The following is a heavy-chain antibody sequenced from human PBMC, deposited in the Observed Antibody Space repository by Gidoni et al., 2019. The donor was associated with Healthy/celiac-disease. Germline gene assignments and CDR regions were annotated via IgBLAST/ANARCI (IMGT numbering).Heavy chain of an antibody. CDR2: ISGSGGST. V-gene: IGHV3-23*01. CDR3: AKEGAYYDFWSGTPHRNWFDP. J-gene: IGHJ5*02. CDR1: GFTFSSFS. D-gene: IGHD3-3*01. Sequence: EVQLLESGGGLVQPGGSLSLSCAASGFTFSSFSMSWVRQAPGKGLEWVSAISGSGGSTYYADSVKGRFTISRDNSKNTLYLQMNSLRAEDTAVYYCAKEGAYYDFWSGTPHRNWFDPWGQGTLVTVSS.